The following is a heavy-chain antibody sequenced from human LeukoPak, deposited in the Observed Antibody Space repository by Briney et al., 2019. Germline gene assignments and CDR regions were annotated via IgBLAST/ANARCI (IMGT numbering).Heavy chain of an antibody. V-gene: IGHV4-59*12. CDR3: AKDLIAVAAKGGY. CDR2: IYYSGST. Sequence: SETLSLTCTVSGGSISSYYWSWIRQPPGKGLEWIGYIYYSGSTNYNPSLKSRVTISVETSKNQFSLKLSSVTAADTAVYYCAKDLIAVAAKGGYWGQGTLVTVSS. D-gene: IGHD6-19*01. CDR1: GGSISSYY. J-gene: IGHJ4*02.